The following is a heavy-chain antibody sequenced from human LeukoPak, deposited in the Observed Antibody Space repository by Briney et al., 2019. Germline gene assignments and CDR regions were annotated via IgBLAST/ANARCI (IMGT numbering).Heavy chain of an antibody. CDR1: GDTFSSYA. D-gene: IGHD1-26*01. CDR2: IIPRLGIA. V-gene: IGHV1-69*04. CDR3: AREKWEVRRQKYYYCGMDG. Sequence: SVKVSCKASGDTFSSYAINWVRQAPGQGLEWMGRIIPRLGIANHAQKVQGRVTITAHKSTTTAYVEMSSPRYQDTAVYYCAREKWEVRRQKYYYCGMDGWGQGTTVTVSS. J-gene: IGHJ6*02.